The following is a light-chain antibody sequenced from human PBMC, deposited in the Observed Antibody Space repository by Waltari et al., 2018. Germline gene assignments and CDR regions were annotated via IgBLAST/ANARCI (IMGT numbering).Light chain of an antibody. Sequence: EIVMTQFPDTLSVSPGESATLSCRASQSVRINLTWYQQKPGQAPRPLIYAASTRATGIPASFSGSGAGTEFTLTISSLQSEDFAVYYCQQYNNWPLTFGGGTKVEIK. CDR1: QSVRIN. J-gene: IGKJ4*01. CDR3: QQYNNWPLT. V-gene: IGKV3-15*01. CDR2: AAS.